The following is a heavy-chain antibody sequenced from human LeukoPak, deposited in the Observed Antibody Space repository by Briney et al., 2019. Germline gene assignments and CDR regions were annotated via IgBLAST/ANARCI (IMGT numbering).Heavy chain of an antibody. CDR1: GGTFSSYA. D-gene: IGHD3-22*01. J-gene: IGHJ4*02. V-gene: IGHV1-69*04. CDR3: ARSEGTYYYDSSGYALDY. CDR2: IIPILGIA. Sequence: SVKVSCKASGGTFSSYAISWVRQAPGQGLEWMGRIIPILGIANYAQKFQGRVTITADKSTSTAYMELSSLRSEDTAVYYCARSEGTYYYDSSGYALDYWGQGTLVTVSS.